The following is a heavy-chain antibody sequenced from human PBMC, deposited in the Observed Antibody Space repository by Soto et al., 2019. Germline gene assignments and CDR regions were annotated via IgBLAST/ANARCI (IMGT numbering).Heavy chain of an antibody. Sequence: RRLSFAASGFTFISYAMSWVRQAPGKGLEWVSAISGSGGSTYYADSVKGRFTISRDNSKNTLYLQMNSLRAEDTAVYYCAKQNNWNYEDYWGQGTLVTVSS. CDR1: GFTFISYA. V-gene: IGHV3-23*01. D-gene: IGHD1-7*01. CDR3: AKQNNWNYEDY. CDR2: ISGSGGST. J-gene: IGHJ4*02.